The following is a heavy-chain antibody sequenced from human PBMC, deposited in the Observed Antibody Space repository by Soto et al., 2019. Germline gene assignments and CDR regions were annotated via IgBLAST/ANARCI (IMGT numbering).Heavy chain of an antibody. CDR2: IYYTGNT. V-gene: IGHV4-31*03. D-gene: IGHD3-16*01. J-gene: IGHJ4*02. Sequence: QVQLQESGPGLVKPSQTLSRTCTVSGGSISSTTSYWSWIRQHPGEGLEWIGYIYYTGNTYYNPSLKSRVTISVDTSENHFSLKLTSVTVAYTAVYYWAREGGDGVDYWGQGTLVTVS. CDR3: AREGGDGVDY. CDR1: GGSISSTTSY.